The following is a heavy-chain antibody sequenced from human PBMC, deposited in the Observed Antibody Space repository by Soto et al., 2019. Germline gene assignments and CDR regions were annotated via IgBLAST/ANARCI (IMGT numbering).Heavy chain of an antibody. Sequence: QVQLQQWGAGLLKPSETLSLTCAVYGGSFSGYYWSWIRQPPGKGLEWIGEINHSGSTNYNPSLKSRVTISADTSRSQFSLKLSSVTAADTAVYYCARGRRTAVTIDYWGQGTLVTVSS. V-gene: IGHV4-34*01. CDR2: INHSGST. D-gene: IGHD4-17*01. J-gene: IGHJ4*02. CDR1: GGSFSGYY. CDR3: ARGRRTAVTIDY.